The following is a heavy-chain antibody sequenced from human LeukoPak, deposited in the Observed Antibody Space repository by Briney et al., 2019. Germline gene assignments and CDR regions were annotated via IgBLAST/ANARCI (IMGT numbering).Heavy chain of an antibody. CDR3: ARGGIGDTIPLYFDY. CDR1: GGSISSHY. D-gene: IGHD6-13*01. V-gene: IGHV4-59*11. J-gene: IGHJ4*02. CDR2: IYHSGST. Sequence: SETLSLTCTVSGGSISSHYWSWIRQPPGKGLEWIWYIYHSGSTNYNPSLRSRVTISVDTSKNQFSLKLSSVTAADTAVYYCARGGIGDTIPLYFDYWGQGTLVPVSS.